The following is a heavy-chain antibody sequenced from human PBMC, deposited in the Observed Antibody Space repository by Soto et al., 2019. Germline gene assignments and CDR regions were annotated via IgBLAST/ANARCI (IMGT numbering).Heavy chain of an antibody. CDR2: ISGSGSST. D-gene: IGHD1-26*01. CDR3: AYFTALNYYYGMDV. V-gene: IGHV3-23*01. CDR1: GFTFTNYV. Sequence: EVQLLESGGGLVQPGGSLRLSCAASGFTFTNYVMSWVRQAPGKGLEWVSAISGSGSSTYYADSVKGRFTISRDNSENTLFLQMNSLRAEDTAVYYCAYFTALNYYYGMDVWGQGTTVTVSS. J-gene: IGHJ6*02.